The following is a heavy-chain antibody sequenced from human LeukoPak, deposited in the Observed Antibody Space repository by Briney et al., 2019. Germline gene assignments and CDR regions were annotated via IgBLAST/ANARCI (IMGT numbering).Heavy chain of an antibody. CDR1: GGSISSGGYY. Sequence: SETLSLTCTVSGGSISSGGYYWSWIRQPPGKGLEWIGYIYHSGSTYYNPSLKSRVTISVDTSKNQFSLKLSSVTAADTAVYYCARHVLWFGESFDYWGQGTLVTVSS. D-gene: IGHD3-10*01. V-gene: IGHV4-30-2*01. CDR3: ARHVLWFGESFDY. J-gene: IGHJ4*02. CDR2: IYHSGST.